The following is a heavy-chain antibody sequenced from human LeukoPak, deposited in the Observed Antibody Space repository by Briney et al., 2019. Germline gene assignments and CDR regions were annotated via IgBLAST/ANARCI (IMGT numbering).Heavy chain of an antibody. CDR3: ARDGESLVPYYYYGTDV. V-gene: IGHV3-23*01. Sequence: PGGSLRLSCAASGFTFSSYAMSWVRQAPGKGLEWVSAISGSGGSTYYADSVKGRFTISRDNSKNTLYLQMNSLRAEDTAVYYCARDGESLVPYYYYGTDVWGQGTTVTVSS. D-gene: IGHD3-10*01. CDR2: ISGSGGST. CDR1: GFTFSSYA. J-gene: IGHJ6*02.